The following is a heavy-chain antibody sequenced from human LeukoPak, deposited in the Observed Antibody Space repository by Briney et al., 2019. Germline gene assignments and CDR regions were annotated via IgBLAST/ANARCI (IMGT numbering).Heavy chain of an antibody. CDR1: GGTFSSYA. J-gene: IGHJ4*02. D-gene: IGHD6-13*01. V-gene: IGHV1-69*01. Sequence: VASVKVSCKASGGTFSSYAISWVRQAPGQGPEWMGGIIPIFGTANYAQKFQGRVTITADESTSTAYMELSSLRSEDTAVYYRARGVPGIAAARVFDYWGQGTLVTVSS. CDR3: ARGVPGIAAARVFDY. CDR2: IIPIFGTA.